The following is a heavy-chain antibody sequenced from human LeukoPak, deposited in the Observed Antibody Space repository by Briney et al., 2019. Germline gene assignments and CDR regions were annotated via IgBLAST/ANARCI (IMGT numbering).Heavy chain of an antibody. CDR1: GFIFSSYD. CDR2: IGTAGDT. J-gene: IGHJ3*01. CDR3: ARGFLVGATDAFDF. Sequence: GGSLRLSCAASGFIFSSYDMHWVRQATGKGLEWVPAIGTAGDTYYPGSVKGRFTISRENAKNSLYLHMNSLRAGDTAVYYCARGFLVGATDAFDFWGQGTMVTVSS. V-gene: IGHV3-13*01. D-gene: IGHD1-26*01.